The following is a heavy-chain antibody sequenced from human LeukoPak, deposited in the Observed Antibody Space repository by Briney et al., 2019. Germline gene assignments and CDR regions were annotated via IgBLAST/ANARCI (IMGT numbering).Heavy chain of an antibody. CDR3: ARWPVSGDDAFDM. CDR2: INPNSGGT. D-gene: IGHD7-27*01. J-gene: IGHJ3*02. V-gene: IGHV1-2*02. CDR1: GYTFADYY. Sequence: ASVKVSCKASGYTFADYYMHWVRQAPGHGLEWMGWINPNSGGTKYAQKFQGRVTMTRDTSISTAYMELSSLRSDDTAVYYCARWPVSGDDAFDMWGQGTMVTVSS.